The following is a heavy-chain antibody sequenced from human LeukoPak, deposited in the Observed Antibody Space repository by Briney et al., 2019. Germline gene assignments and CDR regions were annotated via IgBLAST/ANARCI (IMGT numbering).Heavy chain of an antibody. CDR1: GFTFSSYG. CDR2: ISTSSNTI. Sequence: PGGSLRLSCAASGFTFSSYGMSWVRQAPGKGLEWVSYISTSSNTIYYADSVKGRFTISRDNAKNSLFLQMNSLRAEDTAVYYCARGANYWGQGILVTVSS. J-gene: IGHJ4*02. V-gene: IGHV3-48*01. CDR3: ARGANY.